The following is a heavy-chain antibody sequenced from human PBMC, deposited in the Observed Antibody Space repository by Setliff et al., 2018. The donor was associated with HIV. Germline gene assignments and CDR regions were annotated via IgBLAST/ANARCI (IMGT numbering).Heavy chain of an antibody. Sequence: PSETLSLTCNVSGGSISGYFWTWIRQPAGKGLEWIRRIYTSGSTNYNPSLKSRLSMSIDTSKNHFSLRLTSVTAADTAVYYCARDLPELTGRSFDPWGQGIQVTVS. CDR1: GGSISGYF. V-gene: IGHV4-4*07. D-gene: IGHD7-27*01. CDR2: IYTSGST. CDR3: ARDLPELTGRSFDP. J-gene: IGHJ5*02.